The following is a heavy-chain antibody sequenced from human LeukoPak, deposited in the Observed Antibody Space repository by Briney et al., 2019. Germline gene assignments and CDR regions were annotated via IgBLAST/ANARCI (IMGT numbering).Heavy chain of an antibody. CDR3: ARLTDI. CDR1: GYNLGNYW. CDR2: IYPDDSDT. J-gene: IGHJ3*02. V-gene: IGHV5-51*01. Sequence: GESLRISCKGSGYNLGNYWIGWVRQMPGKGLEWMGIIYPDDSDTRYSPSFEGQVTISVDKSLSTTYLQWSSLKASDTAMYYCARLTDIWGQGTMVTVSS.